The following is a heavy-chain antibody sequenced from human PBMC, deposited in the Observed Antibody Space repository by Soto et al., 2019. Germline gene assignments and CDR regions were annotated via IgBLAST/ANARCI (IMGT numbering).Heavy chain of an antibody. V-gene: IGHV4-31*03. D-gene: IGHD2-15*01. CDR1: GGSISSGGYY. J-gene: IGHJ5*02. CDR3: ARVSVGEWRFDP. Sequence: KTSETLSLTCTVSGGSISSGGYYWSWIRQHPGKGLEWIGYIYYSGSTYYNPSLKSRVTISVDTSKNQFSLKLSSVTAADTAVYYCARVSVGEWRFDPWGQGTLVTVSS. CDR2: IYYSGST.